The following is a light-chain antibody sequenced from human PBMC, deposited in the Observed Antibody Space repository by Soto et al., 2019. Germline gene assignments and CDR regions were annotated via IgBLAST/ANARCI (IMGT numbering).Light chain of an antibody. CDR2: EVS. Sequence: QSALTQPASVSGSPGQSITISCTGTSSDVGGYNYVSWYQQHPGKAPKLMIYEVSNRPSGVSNRFSGSKSGNTASLIISGLQTEDEAHYYCCSSASSYTSVVFGGGTKLTVL. J-gene: IGLJ2*01. CDR1: SSDVGGYNY. V-gene: IGLV2-14*01. CDR3: CSSASSYTSVV.